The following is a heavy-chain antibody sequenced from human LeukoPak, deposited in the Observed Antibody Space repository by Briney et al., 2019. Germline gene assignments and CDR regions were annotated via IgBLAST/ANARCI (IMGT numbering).Heavy chain of an antibody. CDR1: GGTFSSYA. CDR3: ALGYYDSSGYYYWMDYYGMDV. V-gene: IGHV1-69*13. CDR2: IIPIFGTA. D-gene: IGHD3-22*01. Sequence: SVTVSCKASGGTFSSYAISWVRQAPGQGLEWMGGIIPIFGTANYAQKFQGRVTITADESTSTAYMELSSLRSEDTAVYYCALGYYDSSGYYYWMDYYGMDVWGQGTTVTVSS. J-gene: IGHJ6*02.